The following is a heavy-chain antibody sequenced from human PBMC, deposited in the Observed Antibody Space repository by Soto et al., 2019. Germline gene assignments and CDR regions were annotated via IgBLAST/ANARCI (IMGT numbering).Heavy chain of an antibody. CDR3: ARGKYSSSSGIFDY. CDR1: GGTFSSYA. J-gene: IGHJ4*02. Sequence: ASVKVSCKASGGTFSSYAISWVRQAPGQGLEWMGWISAYNGNTNYAQKLQGRVTMTTDTSTSTAYMELRSLRSDDTAVYYCARGKYSSSSGIFDYWGQGTLVTVSS. CDR2: ISAYNGNT. V-gene: IGHV1-18*01. D-gene: IGHD6-6*01.